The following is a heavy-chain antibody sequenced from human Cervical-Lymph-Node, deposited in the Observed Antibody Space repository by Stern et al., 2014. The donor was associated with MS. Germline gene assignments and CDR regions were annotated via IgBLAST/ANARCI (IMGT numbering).Heavy chain of an antibody. V-gene: IGHV1-3*01. CDR2: INSANGNT. CDR3: ARERIYSHDYDH. Sequence: QVQLVESGAEVKKPGASVKVSCKASGYSFTNNAVHWVRQAPGQSLEWMGWINSANGNTEYSQKLQGRVTITRDSSASTTYMELSSLRSEDTAVYYCARERIYSHDYDHWGQGTLVTVSS. J-gene: IGHJ4*02. D-gene: IGHD5-12*01. CDR1: GYSFTNNA.